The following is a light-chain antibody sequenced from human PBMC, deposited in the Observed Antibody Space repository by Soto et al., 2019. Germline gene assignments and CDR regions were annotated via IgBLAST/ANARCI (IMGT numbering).Light chain of an antibody. CDR3: QQYDIWPPYT. CDR1: QNIRSS. Sequence: EVVMTQSPASLSASPGERVTLSCRASQNIRSSLAWYQQRPGQAPRLLIYDASTRSTGILPRFRGGGSGPEFTVTISSLQSEDFAIYYRQQYDIWPPYTFGQGTKVEF. CDR2: DAS. V-gene: IGKV3-15*01. J-gene: IGKJ2*01.